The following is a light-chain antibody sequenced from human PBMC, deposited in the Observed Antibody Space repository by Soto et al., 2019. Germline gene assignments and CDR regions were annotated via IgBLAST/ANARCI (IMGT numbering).Light chain of an antibody. CDR3: QQYDAWPLT. CDR1: QNIHNR. V-gene: IGKV3-15*01. J-gene: IGKJ4*01. CDR2: DST. Sequence: EIVLTQAQATLSLSPGERATLSCTASQNIHNRMSWFLQKPGQTPRLLIYDSTIRAPDVPARFSGSWSGTEFTLTINSLQSEDFAVYYCQQYDAWPLTFGGGT.